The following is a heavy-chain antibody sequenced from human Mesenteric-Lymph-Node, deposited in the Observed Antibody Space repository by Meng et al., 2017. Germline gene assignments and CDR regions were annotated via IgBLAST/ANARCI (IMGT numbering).Heavy chain of an antibody. V-gene: IGHV3-30*03. D-gene: IGHD4-23*01. CDR3: ARENGGSGRAGWFDP. CDR2: IPLDGNTK. CDR1: GLTFSSYW. J-gene: IGHJ5*02. Sequence: GGSLRLSCAASGLTFSSYWMHWVRQAPGKGLEWVAGIPLDGNTKHYADSVKGRFTISRDNFKNTVYVQMNSLIPADTAMYYCARENGGSGRAGWFDPWGRGTLVTVSS.